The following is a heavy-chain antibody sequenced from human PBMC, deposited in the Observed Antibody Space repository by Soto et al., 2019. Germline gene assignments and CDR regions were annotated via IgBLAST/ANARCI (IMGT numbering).Heavy chain of an antibody. CDR1: GCSISIYY. Sequence: SETLSLTCTVSGCSISIYYWSWIRQPPGKGLEWIGYIYNSGSTNYNPSLKSRVTISVDTSKNQFSLKLSSVTAADTAVYYCARRWGSAADYWGQGTLVTVSS. J-gene: IGHJ4*02. CDR2: IYNSGST. D-gene: IGHD2-15*01. CDR3: ARRWGSAADY. V-gene: IGHV4-59*08.